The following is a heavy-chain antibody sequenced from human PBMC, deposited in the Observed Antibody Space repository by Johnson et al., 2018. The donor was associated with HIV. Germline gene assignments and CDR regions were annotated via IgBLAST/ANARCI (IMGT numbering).Heavy chain of an antibody. D-gene: IGHD5-12*01. V-gene: IGHV3-64*01. J-gene: IGHJ3*01. CDR1: GFTLSLFA. CDR2: INSDGGTT. CDR3: ASGDDDGF. Sequence: MQLVESGGGVVQSGGSLRLSCTASGFTLSLFAMHWVRQAPGQGLEYVSGINSDGGTTEYVNSVKGRFTISRDNSKNTLYLQMGSLRIEDTAVYYCASGDDDGFWGQGTMVTVSS.